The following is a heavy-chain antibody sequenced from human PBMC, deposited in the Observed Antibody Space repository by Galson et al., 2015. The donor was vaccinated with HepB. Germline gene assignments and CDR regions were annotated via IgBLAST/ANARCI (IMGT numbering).Heavy chain of an antibody. D-gene: IGHD3-22*01. J-gene: IGHJ4*02. CDR1: GGSFSGYY. Sequence: LSLTCAVYGGSFSGYYWSWIRQPPGKGLEWVSYISSSSSYTNYADSVKGRFTISRDNAKNSLYLQMNSLRAEDTAVYYCARVGASDGVVVMEGFDYWGQGTLVTVSS. V-gene: IGHV3-11*06. CDR2: ISSSSSYT. CDR3: ARVGASDGVVVMEGFDY.